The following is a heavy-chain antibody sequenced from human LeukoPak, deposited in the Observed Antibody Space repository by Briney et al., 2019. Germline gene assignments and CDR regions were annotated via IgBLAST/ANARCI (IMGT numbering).Heavy chain of an antibody. CDR3: ARPTGYSSSWYDAFDI. CDR1: GFAFSSNS. D-gene: IGHD6-13*01. CDR2: ISSSSSYI. V-gene: IGHV3-21*01. Sequence: PGGSLRLSCAASGFAFSSNSMNWVRQAPGKGLEWVSSISSSSSYIYYADSVKGRFTISRDNAKNSLYLQMNSLRAEDTAVYYCARPTGYSSSWYDAFDIWGQGTMVTVSS. J-gene: IGHJ3*02.